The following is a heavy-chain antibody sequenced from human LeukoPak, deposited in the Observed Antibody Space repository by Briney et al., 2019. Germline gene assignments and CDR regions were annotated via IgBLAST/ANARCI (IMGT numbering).Heavy chain of an antibody. J-gene: IGHJ3*02. Sequence: GGSLRLSCAASGFTFDDYGMSWVRQAPGKGLEWVSDINWNGGSTGYADSVKGRFTISRDNAKNSLYLQMNSLRAEDTALYYCARGEPAASAFDIWGQGTMVTVSS. CDR3: ARGEPAASAFDI. CDR1: GFTFDDYG. D-gene: IGHD2-2*01. CDR2: INWNGGST. V-gene: IGHV3-20*04.